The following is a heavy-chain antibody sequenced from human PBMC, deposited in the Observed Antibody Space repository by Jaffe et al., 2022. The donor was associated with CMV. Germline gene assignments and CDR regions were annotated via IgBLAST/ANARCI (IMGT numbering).Heavy chain of an antibody. CDR1: GFNFNFYD. CDR2: VVNSGDNT. V-gene: IGHV3-23*01. D-gene: IGHD6-19*01. CDR3: AKDAPRDGGWYYFDY. Sequence: EVQLLESGGRLVQPGGSLRLSCTASGFNFNFYDMSWVRQAPGKGLEWVSTVVNSGDNTHYADSVKGRFTISRDNSKNTLSLQMNSLRVEDTAVYYCAKDAPRDGGWYYFDYWGQGTLVTVSS. J-gene: IGHJ4*02.